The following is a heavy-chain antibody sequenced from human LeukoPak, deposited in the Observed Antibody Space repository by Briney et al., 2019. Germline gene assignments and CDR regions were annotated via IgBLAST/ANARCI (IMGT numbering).Heavy chain of an antibody. CDR2: INAYNGNT. CDR1: GYTFTSYG. Sequence: ASVKVSCKGSGYTFTSYGISWVRQPPAQGREWVGWINAYNGNTNYAQKLQDRVTMTTDTSTSTAYMELRSLRSDDTAVYYCARVLSGTWGISDFDYWGQGTLVTVSS. V-gene: IGHV1-18*01. J-gene: IGHJ4*02. CDR3: ARVLSGTWGISDFDY. D-gene: IGHD3-10*01.